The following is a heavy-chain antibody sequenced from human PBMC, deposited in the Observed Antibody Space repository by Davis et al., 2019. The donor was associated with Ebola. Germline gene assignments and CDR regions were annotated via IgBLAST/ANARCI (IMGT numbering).Heavy chain of an antibody. V-gene: IGHV4-39*07. D-gene: IGHD3-22*01. CDR3: ARDLNNSSLVRWFDP. J-gene: IGHJ5*02. Sequence: PSETLSLTCTVSRGSINTHYWGWIRQPPGKGLEWIGSIYYSGSTYYNPSLKSRVTISVDTSKNQFSLKVKSVTAADTAVYYCARDLNNSSLVRWFDPWGLGTLVTVSS. CDR1: RGSINTHY. CDR2: IYYSGST.